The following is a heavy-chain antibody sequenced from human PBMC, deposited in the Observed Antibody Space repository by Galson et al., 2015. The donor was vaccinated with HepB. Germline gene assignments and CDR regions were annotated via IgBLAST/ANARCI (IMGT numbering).Heavy chain of an antibody. CDR1: GGSITNYY. CDR2: IYSSGSA. D-gene: IGHD4-17*01. CDR3: ARGRSGDYGADAFEV. Sequence: ETLSLTCSVSGGSITNYYWSWIRQSPGKGLEWIAYIYSSGSASYNPSLKSRVTISVDTSKNQVSLKLTSVTAADTAIYYCARGRSGDYGADAFEVWGQGTVVTVSS. J-gene: IGHJ3*01. V-gene: IGHV4-59*01.